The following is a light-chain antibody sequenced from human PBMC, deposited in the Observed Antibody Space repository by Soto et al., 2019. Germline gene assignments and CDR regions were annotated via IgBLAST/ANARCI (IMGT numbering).Light chain of an antibody. CDR1: SSDVGGYNY. J-gene: IGLJ2*01. CDR3: SSYTSSSTPHLV. CDR2: EVS. Sequence: HSALTQPASVSGSPGQSITISCTGTSSDVGGYNYVSWYQQHPGKAPKLMIYEVSNRPSGVSNRFSGSKSGNTASLTISGLQAEDEADYYCSSYTSSSTPHLVFGGGTKLTVL. V-gene: IGLV2-14*01.